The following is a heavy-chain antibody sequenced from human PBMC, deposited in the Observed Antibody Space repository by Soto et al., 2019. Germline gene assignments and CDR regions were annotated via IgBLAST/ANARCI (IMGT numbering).Heavy chain of an antibody. D-gene: IGHD6-19*01. Sequence: EVQLLESGGGLVQPGGSLRLSCAASGFTFSSYAMSWVRQAPGKGLEWVSAISGSGGSTDYADSVKGRFTITRDNSKHPQNLQMNSQRAADKAVYYCAKGGRGWYGGFSSEYFQHWGQGTLVTVSS. V-gene: IGHV3-23*01. J-gene: IGHJ1*01. CDR3: AKGGRGWYGGFSSEYFQH. CDR2: ISGSGGST. CDR1: GFTFSSYA.